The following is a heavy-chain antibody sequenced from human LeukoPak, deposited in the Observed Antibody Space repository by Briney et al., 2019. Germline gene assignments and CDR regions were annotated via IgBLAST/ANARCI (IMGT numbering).Heavy chain of an antibody. CDR1: GGSFSGYY. CDR3: SRGGANDL. D-gene: IGHD3-16*01. J-gene: IGHJ5*02. Sequence: SETLSLTCAVYGGSFSGYYWSWIRQPPGKGLEWMGRIFTSGSAAYNPSLKSRVTMSLDTSKNQFFLKLSSVTAADTAAYFCSRGGANDLWGQGTLVTVSS. V-gene: IGHV4-59*10. CDR2: IFTSGSA.